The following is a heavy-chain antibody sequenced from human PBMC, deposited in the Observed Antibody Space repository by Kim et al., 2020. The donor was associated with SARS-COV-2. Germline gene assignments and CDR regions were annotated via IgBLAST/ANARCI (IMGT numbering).Heavy chain of an antibody. CDR2: INHSGST. J-gene: IGHJ4*02. CDR1: GGSFSGYY. CDR3: ARGRGYSGYDRWYYFDY. D-gene: IGHD5-12*01. Sequence: SETLSLTCAVYGGSFSGYYWSWIRQPPGKGLEWIGEINHSGSTNYNPSLKSRVTISVDTSKNQFSLKLSSVTAADTAVYYCARGRGYSGYDRWYYFDYWGQGTLVTVSS. V-gene: IGHV4-34*01.